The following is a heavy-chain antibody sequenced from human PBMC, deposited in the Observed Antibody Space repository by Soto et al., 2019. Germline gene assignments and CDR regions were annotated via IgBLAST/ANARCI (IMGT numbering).Heavy chain of an antibody. J-gene: IGHJ4*02. CDR2: ISTYNGNT. D-gene: IGHD1-7*01. CDR3: ARCGNWNYASHY. CDR1: GYTFTSSG. V-gene: IGHV1-18*01. Sequence: QVQLVQSGAEVKKPGASVKVSCEASGYTFTSSGFTWVRQAPGQGLEWMGWISTYNGNTNYAQKLQGRVTMTTDTSTSTAYMELGSLSSDDTAVYYCARCGNWNYASHYWGQGTLVTDSS.